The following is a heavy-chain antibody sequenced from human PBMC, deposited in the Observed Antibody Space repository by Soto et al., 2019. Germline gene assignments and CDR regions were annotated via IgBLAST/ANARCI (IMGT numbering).Heavy chain of an antibody. J-gene: IGHJ6*03. Sequence: PGGSLRLSCAASGFTFSSYWMSWVRQAPGKGLEWVANIKQDGSEKYYVDSVKGRFTISRDNAKNSLYLQMNSLRAEDTAVYYCARGGISHWAYFYYMDVWDRGTTVTVSS. V-gene: IGHV3-7*01. D-gene: IGHD2-21*01. CDR1: GFTFSSYW. CDR3: ARGGISHWAYFYYMDV. CDR2: IKQDGSEK.